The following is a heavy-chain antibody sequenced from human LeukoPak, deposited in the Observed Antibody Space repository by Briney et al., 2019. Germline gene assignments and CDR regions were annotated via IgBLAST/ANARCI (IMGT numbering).Heavy chain of an antibody. CDR1: GFTFSSYS. CDR2: ISSSSSTI. D-gene: IGHD3-22*01. Sequence: GGSLRLSCAASGFTFSSYSMNWVRQAPGKGLEWVSYISSSSSTIYYADSVKGRFTISRDNSKNTLYLQMNSLRAEDTAVYYCAKDYFGMIVVVAPDYWGQGTLVTVSS. CDR3: AKDYFGMIVVVAPDY. V-gene: IGHV3-48*01. J-gene: IGHJ4*02.